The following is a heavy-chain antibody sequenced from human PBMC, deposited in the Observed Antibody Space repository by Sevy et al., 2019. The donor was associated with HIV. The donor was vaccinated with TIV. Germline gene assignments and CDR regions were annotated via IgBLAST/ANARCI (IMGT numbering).Heavy chain of an antibody. D-gene: IGHD3-3*01. CDR1: GYSINSGYY. V-gene: IGHV4-38-2*01. J-gene: IGHJ4*02. CDR3: VSSAARELDIEY. Sequence: SETLSLTCVVSGYSINSGYYWGWVWQPPGKGLEWIGIIYHSGSTYYNPSLESRVTLSLDTSKNQVSLKMISVTAADTAVYYCVSSAARELDIEYWGQGTLVTVSS. CDR2: IYHSGST.